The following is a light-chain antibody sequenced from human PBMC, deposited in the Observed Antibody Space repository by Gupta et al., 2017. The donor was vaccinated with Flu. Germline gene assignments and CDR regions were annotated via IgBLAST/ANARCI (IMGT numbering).Light chain of an antibody. CDR2: DAS. CDR3: QQRFNWPQT. Sequence: PSPLSLSPGERATRSCRASQKIANYLAWYQHKPGQAPRLLVYDASKRATGIPARFSGSGSGTDFTLTISNLEPGDFAVYFCQQRFNWPQTFGQGTKLDIK. V-gene: IGKV3-11*01. CDR1: QKIANY. J-gene: IGKJ2*01.